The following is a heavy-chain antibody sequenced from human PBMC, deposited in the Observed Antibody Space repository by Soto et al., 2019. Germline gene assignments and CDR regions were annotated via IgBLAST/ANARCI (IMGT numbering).Heavy chain of an antibody. Sequence: SVKVSCKASGGTFSSYAISWVRQAPGQGLEWMGGIIPIFGTANYAQKFQGRVTITADESTSTAYMELSSLRSEDTAVYYCARSFPHYYDSSGYYYLRPAFDIWGQGTMVTVSS. V-gene: IGHV1-69*13. CDR1: GGTFSSYA. J-gene: IGHJ3*02. D-gene: IGHD3-22*01. CDR3: ARSFPHYYDSSGYYYLRPAFDI. CDR2: IIPIFGTA.